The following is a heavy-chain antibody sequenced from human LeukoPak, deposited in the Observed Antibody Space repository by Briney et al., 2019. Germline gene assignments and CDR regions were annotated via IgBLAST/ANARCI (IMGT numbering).Heavy chain of an antibody. Sequence: ASVKVSCKASGYTFTSYYMHWVRQAPGQGLEWMGIINPSGGSTSYAQKFQGRVTMTRDTSTSTVYMELSSLRSEDTAVYYCARVVYCSGGSCLQSDYWGQGTLVTVSS. CDR1: GYTFTSYY. CDR3: ARVVYCSGGSCLQSDY. D-gene: IGHD2-15*01. J-gene: IGHJ4*02. CDR2: INPSGGST. V-gene: IGHV1-46*01.